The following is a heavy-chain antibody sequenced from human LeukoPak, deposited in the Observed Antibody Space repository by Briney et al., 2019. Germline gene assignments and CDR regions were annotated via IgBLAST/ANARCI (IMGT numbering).Heavy chain of an antibody. J-gene: IGHJ4*02. CDR3: AKEYYYGSGSYIPDY. CDR1: GFTFSDYA. Sequence: PGGSLRLSCAVSGFTFSDYAMSWVRQAPGKGLEWVAVISYDGSNKYYADSVKGRFTISRDNSKNTLYLQMNSLRAEDTAVYYCAKEYYYGSGSYIPDYWGQGTLVTVSS. D-gene: IGHD3-10*01. CDR2: ISYDGSNK. V-gene: IGHV3-30*18.